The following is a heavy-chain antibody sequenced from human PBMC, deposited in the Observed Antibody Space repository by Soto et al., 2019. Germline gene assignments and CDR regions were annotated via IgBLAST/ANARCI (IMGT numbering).Heavy chain of an antibody. Sequence: QVQLVESGGGVVQPGRSLRLSCAASGFTFSSYGMHWVRQAPGKGLEWVAVIWYDGSNKYYADSVKGRFTISRDNSKNTLYLQMNSLRAEDTAVYYCARDYSSGWYESGMDVWGQGTTVTVSS. J-gene: IGHJ6*02. CDR1: GFTFSSYG. D-gene: IGHD6-19*01. V-gene: IGHV3-33*01. CDR3: ARDYSSGWYESGMDV. CDR2: IWYDGSNK.